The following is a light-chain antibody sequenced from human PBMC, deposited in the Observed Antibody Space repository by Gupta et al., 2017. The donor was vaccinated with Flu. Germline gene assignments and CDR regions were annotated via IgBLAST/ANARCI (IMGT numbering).Light chain of an antibody. CDR1: QGISND. Sequence: DIQMTQSPSSLSASVGDRVTISCRASQGISNDLAWYQQKPGKVPKLLIYAASAVQSDVPSRFSGRGSGTDFTLTISILQPEDVATYCCQKDNSAPWTFGQGTKVEV. V-gene: IGKV1-27*01. CDR2: AAS. J-gene: IGKJ1*01. CDR3: QKDNSAPWT.